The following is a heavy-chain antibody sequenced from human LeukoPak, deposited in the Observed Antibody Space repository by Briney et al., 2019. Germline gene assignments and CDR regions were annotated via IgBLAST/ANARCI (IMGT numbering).Heavy chain of an antibody. CDR1: GYTFTSYD. D-gene: IGHD6-19*01. CDR3: ARGGSGWPLGTRWFDP. J-gene: IGHJ5*02. V-gene: IGHV1-8*01. Sequence: ASVKVSCKASGYTFTSYDINWVRQATGQGLEWMGWMNPNSGNTGYAQKFQGRVTMTRNTSISTAYMELSSLRSEDTAVYYCARGGSGWPLGTRWFDPWGQGTLVTVSS. CDR2: MNPNSGNT.